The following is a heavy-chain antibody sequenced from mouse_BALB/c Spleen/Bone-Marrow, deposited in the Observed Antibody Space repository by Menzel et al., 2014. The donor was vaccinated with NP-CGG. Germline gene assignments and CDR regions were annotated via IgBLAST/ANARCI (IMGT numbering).Heavy chain of an antibody. D-gene: IGHD2-13*01. V-gene: IGHV1S81*02. CDR1: GYTFTSYW. CDR3: ARTYGDSPYFYGMDY. J-gene: IGHJ4*01. Sequence: VQLQQSGAELVKPGTSVKLSCTTSGYTFTSYWMHWVKQRAGQGLEWIGEINPSNGRTNYNEKFKNKATLTVDKSSSTAFMQLSSLTSEDSAVYFCARTYGDSPYFYGMDYWGQGTSVNVS. CDR2: INPSNGRT.